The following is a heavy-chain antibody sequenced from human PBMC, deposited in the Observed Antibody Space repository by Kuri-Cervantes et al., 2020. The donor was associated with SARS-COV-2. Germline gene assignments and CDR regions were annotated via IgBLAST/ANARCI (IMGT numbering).Heavy chain of an antibody. J-gene: IGHJ4*02. CDR1: GFTFSTYA. V-gene: IGHV3-30-3*01. CDR2: ISYDGSNK. D-gene: IGHD3-3*02. Sequence: GESLKISCAASGFTFSTYAMHWVRQAPGKGLEWVAIISYDGSNKYFADSVKGRFTISRDNSKNTLYLQMNSLRAEDTAMYYCAKARYRSFSNSISDYWGQGTLVTVSS. CDR3: AKARYRSFSNSISDY.